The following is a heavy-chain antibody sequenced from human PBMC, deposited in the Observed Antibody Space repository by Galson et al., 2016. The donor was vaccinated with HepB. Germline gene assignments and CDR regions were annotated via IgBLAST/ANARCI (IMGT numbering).Heavy chain of an antibody. CDR1: GGSISSNDYW. CDR3: ARQYRNWYFDL. V-gene: IGHV4-39*01. CDR2: IHYSGST. J-gene: IGHJ2*01. Sequence: SETLSLTCTVSGGSISSNDYWWGWIRQPPGKGLEWIGSIHYSGSTYYNPSLKSRVTISVDTSKNQFSLKLNSVTAADTAVFYCARQYRNWYFDLWGRGTLVTVSS. D-gene: IGHD1-26*01.